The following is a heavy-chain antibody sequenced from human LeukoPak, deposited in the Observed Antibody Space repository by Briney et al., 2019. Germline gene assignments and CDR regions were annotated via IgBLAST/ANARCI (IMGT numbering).Heavy chain of an antibody. D-gene: IGHD6-19*01. J-gene: IGHJ4*02. CDR3: ARRAVAGSFDY. CDR2: ISPDGSTT. CDR1: GFTFSRYW. V-gene: IGHV3-74*03. Sequence: GGSLRLSCAASGFTFSRYWMHWVRQAPGKGLMWVSRISPDGSTTLYADSVKGRFTISRDNSKNTLYLQMNSLRADDTAVYYCARRAVAGSFDYWGQGTLVTVSS.